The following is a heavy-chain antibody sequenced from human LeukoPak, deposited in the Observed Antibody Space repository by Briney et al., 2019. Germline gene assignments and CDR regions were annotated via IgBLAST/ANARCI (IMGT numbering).Heavy chain of an antibody. D-gene: IGHD6-25*01. CDR1: GFTFSNYG. CDR2: ITGRGEST. Sequence: TGGSLRLSCAASGFTFSNYGMNWVRQAPGKGLEWVSGITGRGESTYYADSVKGRLTISRDNSKNTLYLQMNSLRAEDAAIYYCARDRRLASFDYGGQGTLVSVSS. CDR3: ARDRRLASFDY. J-gene: IGHJ4*02. V-gene: IGHV3-23*01.